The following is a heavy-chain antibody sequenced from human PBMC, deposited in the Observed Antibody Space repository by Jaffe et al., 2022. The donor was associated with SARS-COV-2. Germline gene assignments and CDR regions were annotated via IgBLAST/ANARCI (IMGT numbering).Heavy chain of an antibody. V-gene: IGHV3-11*01. CDR1: GFSFSDYY. Sequence: QVQLVEPGGGLVKPGGSLRLSCAASGFSFSDYYMSWIRQAPGKGLEWVSYISGSGGSIDYADSVKGRFSISRDNAKNSLYLQMNSLRAEDTAVYYCATYVPAAVGGWFDPWGRGTLVTVSS. D-gene: IGHD2-2*01. J-gene: IGHJ5*02. CDR3: ATYVPAAVGGWFDP. CDR2: ISGSGGSI.